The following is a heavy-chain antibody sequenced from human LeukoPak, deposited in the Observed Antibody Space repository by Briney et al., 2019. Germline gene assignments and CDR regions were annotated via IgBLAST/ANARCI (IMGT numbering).Heavy chain of an antibody. CDR2: ISSSGSTI. J-gene: IGHJ4*02. D-gene: IGHD3-22*01. V-gene: IGHV3-11*01. Sequence: GGSLRLSCAASGFTFSDYYMSWIRQAPGKGLEWVSYISSSGSTIYYADSVKGRFTISRDNAKNTLYLQMNSLRAEDTAVYYCAKENYYDSSGYFGYWGQGTLVTVSS. CDR3: AKENYYDSSGYFGY. CDR1: GFTFSDYY.